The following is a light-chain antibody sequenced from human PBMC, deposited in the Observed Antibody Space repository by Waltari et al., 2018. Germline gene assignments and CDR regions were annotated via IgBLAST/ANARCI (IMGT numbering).Light chain of an antibody. CDR2: TAS. V-gene: IGKV1-39*01. CDR1: QIINTF. CDR3: QQSFRIPYT. J-gene: IGKJ2*01. Sequence: DIQMTQSPSSLSASVGDRVTITCRASQIINTFLNWYQQKPGEAPKLLIYTASRMQSGVSSRFSGSGSGTEFSLTISSLQPDDFATYFCQQSFRIPYTFGQGTNLEI.